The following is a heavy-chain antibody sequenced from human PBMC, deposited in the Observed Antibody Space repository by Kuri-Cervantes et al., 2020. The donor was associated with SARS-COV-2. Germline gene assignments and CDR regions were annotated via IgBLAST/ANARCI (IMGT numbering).Heavy chain of an antibody. Sequence: SETLSLTCAVSGYSISSGYYWGWIRQPPGKGLEWIGSIYHSGSTYYNPSLKSRVTISVDTSKNQFSLKLSSVTAADTAVYYCARQGLDYDFWSGYSGFDYWGQGTLVTVSS. CDR3: ARQGLDYDFWSGYSGFDY. CDR2: IYHSGST. D-gene: IGHD3-3*01. V-gene: IGHV4-38-2*01. J-gene: IGHJ4*02. CDR1: GYSISSGYY.